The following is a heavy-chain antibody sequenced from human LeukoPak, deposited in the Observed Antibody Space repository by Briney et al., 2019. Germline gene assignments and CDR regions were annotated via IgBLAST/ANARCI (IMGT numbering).Heavy chain of an antibody. CDR1: GFTFSSYA. CDR3: ASDLITGTTSGLNDAFDI. D-gene: IGHD1-20*01. CDR2: ISSNGGST. J-gene: IGHJ3*02. Sequence: PGGSLRLSCAAPGFTFSSYAMHWVRQAPGKGLEYVSAISSNGGSTYYANSVKGRFTISRDNSKNTLYLQMGSLRAEDMAVYYCASDLITGTTSGLNDAFDIWGQGTMVTVSS. V-gene: IGHV3-64*01.